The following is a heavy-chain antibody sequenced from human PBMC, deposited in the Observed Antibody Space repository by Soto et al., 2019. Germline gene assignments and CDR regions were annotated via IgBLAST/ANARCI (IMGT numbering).Heavy chain of an antibody. Sequence: SQTLSLTCTVSGGSISSGDYYWDWIRQPPGKGLEWIGYIYYSGSTYYNPSLKSRVTISVDTSKNQFSLKLSSVTAADTAVYYCARSSTVTTSMDYWGQGTLVTVSS. CDR3: ARSSTVTTSMDY. CDR2: IYYSGST. V-gene: IGHV4-30-4*01. CDR1: GGSISSGDYY. J-gene: IGHJ4*02. D-gene: IGHD4-17*01.